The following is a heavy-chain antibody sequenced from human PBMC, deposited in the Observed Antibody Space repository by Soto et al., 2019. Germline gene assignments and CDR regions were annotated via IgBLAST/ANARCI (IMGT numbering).Heavy chain of an antibody. V-gene: IGHV3-23*01. CDR2: ISGSGGST. Sequence: GGSLRLSCAASGLTFSSYDMSWVRRAPGKGLEWVSTISGSGGSTYYADSVKGRFTISRDNSKNTLYLQMNSLRVEDTAMYYCAREGSSRSYYYDYWGQGTLVTVSS. J-gene: IGHJ4*02. D-gene: IGHD6-13*01. CDR1: GLTFSSYD. CDR3: AREGSSRSYYYDY.